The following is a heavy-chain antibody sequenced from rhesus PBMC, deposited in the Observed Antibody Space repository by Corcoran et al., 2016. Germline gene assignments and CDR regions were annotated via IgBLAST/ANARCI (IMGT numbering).Heavy chain of an antibody. Sequence: QVQLQESGPGLAKPSETLSLTCVVSGYSISRGYYWSWLRQPSGKGLEWIGRIYGSGGSNYLNPSLKILVTLSVDTSKNQFSLKLSSVTAADTAVYYCARVGSSWSEWDTVGTEWYFDLWGPGTPITISS. CDR3: ARVGSSWSEWDTVGTEWYFDL. V-gene: IGHV4S14*01. J-gene: IGHJ2*01. CDR2: IYGSGGSN. CDR1: GYSISRGYY. D-gene: IGHD5-42*01.